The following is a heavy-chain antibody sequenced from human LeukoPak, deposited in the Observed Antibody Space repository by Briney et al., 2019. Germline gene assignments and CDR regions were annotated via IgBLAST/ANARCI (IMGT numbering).Heavy chain of an antibody. CDR1: GYTFTSSG. D-gene: IGHD2-15*01. V-gene: IGHV1-18*01. J-gene: IGHJ3*02. CDR3: ARGVGSAFDI. Sequence: ASVKVSCKASGYTFTSSGISWVRRAPGQGLEWMGWISSHNDNTGYAQKFQDRVTMTTDTSTSTAYMELRSLRSDDTAVYYCARGVGSAFDIWGQGTLVSVSS. CDR2: ISSHNDNT.